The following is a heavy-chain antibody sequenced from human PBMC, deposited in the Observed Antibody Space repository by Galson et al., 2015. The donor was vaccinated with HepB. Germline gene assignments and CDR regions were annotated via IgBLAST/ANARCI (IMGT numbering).Heavy chain of an antibody. Sequence: SVKVSCKASGYTFTSYGISWVRQAPGQGLEWMGWISAYNGNTNYAQKLQGRVTMTTDTSTSTAYMELRSLRSDDTAVYYCARDSYYDFWSGYRTPYYMDVWGKGTTVTVSS. J-gene: IGHJ6*03. V-gene: IGHV1-18*01. CDR1: GYTFTSYG. CDR3: ARDSYYDFWSGYRTPYYMDV. CDR2: ISAYNGNT. D-gene: IGHD3-3*01.